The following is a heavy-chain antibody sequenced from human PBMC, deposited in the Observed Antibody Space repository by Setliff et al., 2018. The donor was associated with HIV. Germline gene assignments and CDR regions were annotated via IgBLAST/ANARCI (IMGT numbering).Heavy chain of an antibody. J-gene: IGHJ4*02. Sequence: ETLSLTCTVSGGSISSYYWSWTRQPPGKGLEWIGYIYYSGSTNYNPSLKSRVTISVDTSKNQFSLKLSSVTAADTAVYYCARHGSSWYYFDYWGQGTLVTVSS. CDR3: ARHGSSWYYFDY. D-gene: IGHD6-13*01. CDR2: IYYSGST. V-gene: IGHV4-59*08. CDR1: GGSISSYY.